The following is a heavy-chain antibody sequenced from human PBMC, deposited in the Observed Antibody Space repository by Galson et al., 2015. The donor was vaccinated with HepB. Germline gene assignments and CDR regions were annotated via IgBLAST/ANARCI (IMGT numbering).Heavy chain of an antibody. V-gene: IGHV1-18*01. CDR2: ISAYNGNT. Sequence: SVKVSCKASGYTFTSYGIIWVRQAPGQGLDWMGWISAYNGNTNYAQKLQGRVTMTTDTSTSTAYMELRSLRSDDTAVYYCARGIAAAAKGPRLASYYYYMDVWGKGTTVTVSS. CDR1: GYTFTSYG. CDR3: ARGIAAAAKGPRLASYYYYMDV. J-gene: IGHJ6*03. D-gene: IGHD6-13*01.